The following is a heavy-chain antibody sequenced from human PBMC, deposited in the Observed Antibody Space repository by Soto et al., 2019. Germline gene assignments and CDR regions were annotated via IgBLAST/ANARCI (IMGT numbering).Heavy chain of an antibody. CDR3: ARSQPYYDFWSGYYGPRYGMDV. D-gene: IGHD3-3*01. Sequence: GGSLRLSCAAPVFTFSSYEMNWVRQAPGKGLEWVSYISSSGSTIYYADSVKGRFTISRDNAKNSLYLQMNSLRAEDTAVYYCARSQPYYDFWSGYYGPRYGMDVWGQGTTVTVSS. V-gene: IGHV3-48*03. CDR2: ISSSGSTI. J-gene: IGHJ6*02. CDR1: VFTFSSYE.